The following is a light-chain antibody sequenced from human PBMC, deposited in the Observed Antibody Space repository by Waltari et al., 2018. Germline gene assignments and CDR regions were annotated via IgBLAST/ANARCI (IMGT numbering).Light chain of an antibody. CDR2: DAS. CDR3: QKYGTRPAT. Sequence: EIVLTQSPASLSLSPGDRATLSWRASQSVGRTLAWYQQIPGQAPRLLIYDASSRATGIPDRFRGSGSGTDFSLTISRLEPEDFAVYYCQKYGTRPATFGQGTKVEVK. CDR1: QSVGRT. J-gene: IGKJ1*01. V-gene: IGKV3-20*01.